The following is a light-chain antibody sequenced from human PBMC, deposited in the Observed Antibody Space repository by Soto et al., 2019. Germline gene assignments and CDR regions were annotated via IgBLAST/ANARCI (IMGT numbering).Light chain of an antibody. Sequence: QSVLTQPPSVSGAPGQRVTISCTGSSSNIGAGYDVHWYQQLPGTAPNLLIYANSNRPSGVPDRFSGSKSGTSASLAITGLQAEDEADYYCQSYDSSMREVFGGGTKLTVL. V-gene: IGLV1-40*01. CDR3: QSYDSSMREV. CDR1: SSNIGAGYD. CDR2: ANS. J-gene: IGLJ2*01.